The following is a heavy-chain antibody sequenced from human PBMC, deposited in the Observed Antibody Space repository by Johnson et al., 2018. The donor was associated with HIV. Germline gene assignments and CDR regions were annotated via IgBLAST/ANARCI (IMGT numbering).Heavy chain of an antibody. J-gene: IGHJ3*02. D-gene: IGHD2-15*01. CDR1: GFTFSSYG. V-gene: IGHV3-7*03. CDR2: INHDGTGK. CDR3: ARVVVVVATVRVGAFDI. Sequence: VQLVESGGGVVQPGGSLRLSCAASGFTFSSYGMHWVRQAPGKGLECVATINHDGTGKNYVDSVKGRFSISRDSTKNSLYLQMNSLRVEDTALYYCARVVVVVATVRVGAFDIWGQGTMVTVSS.